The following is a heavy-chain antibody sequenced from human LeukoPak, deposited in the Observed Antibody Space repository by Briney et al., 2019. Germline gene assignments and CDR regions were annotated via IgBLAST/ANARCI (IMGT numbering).Heavy chain of an antibody. J-gene: IGHJ4*02. CDR3: ARTYTAVHYFDY. V-gene: IGHV1-2*02. CDR1: GYTFTGYY. Sequence: GASVKVSSKASGYTFTGYYMHWVRQAPGQGLEWMGWINPNSGGTNYAQKFQGRVTMTRDTSISTAYMELSRLTSDDTALYYCARTYTAVHYFDYWGQGTLVTVSS. CDR2: INPNSGGT. D-gene: IGHD2-21*02.